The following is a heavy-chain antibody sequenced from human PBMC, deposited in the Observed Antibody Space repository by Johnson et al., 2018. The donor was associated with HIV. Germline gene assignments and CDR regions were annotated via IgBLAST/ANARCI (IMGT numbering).Heavy chain of an antibody. J-gene: IGHJ3*02. V-gene: IGHV3-11*01. Sequence: QVQLVESGGGLVKPGGSLRLSCAASGFTFSDYYMSWIRQAPGKGLEWVSYISSGGGSIYYADSVKGRFTISRDNSKNTLYLQMNSLKAEDTAVYYCTTDQAGDYVWGSYRYAFDMWGQGTMVTVSS. D-gene: IGHD3-16*02. CDR3: TTDQAGDYVWGSYRYAFDM. CDR1: GFTFSDYY. CDR2: ISSGGGSI.